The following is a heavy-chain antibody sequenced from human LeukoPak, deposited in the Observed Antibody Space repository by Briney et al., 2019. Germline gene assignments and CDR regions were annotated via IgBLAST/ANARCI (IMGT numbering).Heavy chain of an antibody. CDR1: GFTFRSYA. D-gene: IGHD6-19*01. V-gene: IGHV3-23*01. J-gene: IGHJ4*02. Sequence: TGGSLRLSCAASGFTFRSYAIYWVRQAPGKGLEWVSGISGSGGDTYFADSVKGRFTISRDNSKTTVFLQMDSLRAEDTAVYCCAKTTAGYSSGRYPGWPVDYWGQGTLVTVSS. CDR2: ISGSGGDT. CDR3: AKTTAGYSSGRYPGWPVDY.